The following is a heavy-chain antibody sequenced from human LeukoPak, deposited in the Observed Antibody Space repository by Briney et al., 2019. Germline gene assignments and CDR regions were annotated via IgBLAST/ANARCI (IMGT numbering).Heavy chain of an antibody. CDR2: IGGSGADT. Sequence: GGSLRLSCAASGFTFSSYALSWVRQAPGKGREWVSSIGGSGADTYSADSVKGRFTISRDNSKNTLYLQINSLRAEDTAVYYCAKDLSPSGGFWGQGTLVTVSS. CDR1: GFTFSSYA. CDR3: AKDLSPSGGF. J-gene: IGHJ4*02. D-gene: IGHD5-12*01. V-gene: IGHV3-23*01.